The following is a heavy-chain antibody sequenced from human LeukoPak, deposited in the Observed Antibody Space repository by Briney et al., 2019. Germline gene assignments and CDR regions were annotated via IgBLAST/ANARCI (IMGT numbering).Heavy chain of an antibody. J-gene: IGHJ4*02. D-gene: IGHD6-13*01. V-gene: IGHV1-8*02. Sequence: GASVKVSCKASGGTFSSYAISWVRQATGQGLEWMGWMNPNTGNTGYAQKFQGRLTLTRNTSISTAYMELSSLRTEDTAVYYCVALARWGQGTLVTVSS. CDR2: MNPNTGNT. CDR1: GGTFSSYA. CDR3: VALAR.